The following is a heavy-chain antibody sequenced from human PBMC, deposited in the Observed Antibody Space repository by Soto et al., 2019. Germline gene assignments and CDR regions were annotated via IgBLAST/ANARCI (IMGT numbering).Heavy chain of an antibody. CDR3: ARGLIYDQWFGDQTRYYYGMEV. J-gene: IGHJ6*01. Sequence: GSVRHPGAASVLAFTSGAMTWVFQTPGKGLEWVSTISSSGGTKYYADSVKGRFTISRDNSKNTLYLQMNSLRAEDTAVYYCARGLIYDQWFGDQTRYYYGMEVWVQGNTVT. V-gene: IGHV3-23*01. D-gene: IGHD3-10*01. CDR2: ISSSGGTK. CDR1: VLAFTSGA.